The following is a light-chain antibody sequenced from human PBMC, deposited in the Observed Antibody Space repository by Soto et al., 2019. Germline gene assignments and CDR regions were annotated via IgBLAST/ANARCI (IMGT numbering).Light chain of an antibody. J-gene: IGKJ4*01. CDR3: QQLNKYPST. Sequence: GDRVTISCRASQGIVRWLAWYQQKPGKAPKLLIYKASTLKSGVPSRFSGSGSGTEFTLTISSLQPEDFATYYCQQLNKYPSTFGGGTKVDIK. V-gene: IGKV1-5*03. CDR2: KAS. CDR1: QGIVRW.